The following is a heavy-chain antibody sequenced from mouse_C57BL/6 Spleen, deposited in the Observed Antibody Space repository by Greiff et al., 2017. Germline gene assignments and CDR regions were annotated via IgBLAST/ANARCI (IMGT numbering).Heavy chain of an antibody. D-gene: IGHD1-1*01. CDR2: IDPSDSYT. CDR1: GYTFTSYW. V-gene: IGHV1-59*01. J-gene: IGHJ3*01. CDR3: ARSDYGSSPWFAY. Sequence: QVQLQQPGAELVRPGTSVKLSCKASGYTFTSYWMHWVKQRPGQGLEWIGVIDPSDSYTNYNQKFKGKATLTVDTSSSTAYMQLSSLTSEDSAVYYCARSDYGSSPWFAYWGQGTLVTVSA.